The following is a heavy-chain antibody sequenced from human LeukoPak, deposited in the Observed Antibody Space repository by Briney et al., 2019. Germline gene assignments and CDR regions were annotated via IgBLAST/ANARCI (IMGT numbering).Heavy chain of an antibody. D-gene: IGHD4-23*01. CDR2: IDPSDSYI. V-gene: IGHV5-10-1*01. CDR3: ARQPRGTVVFDY. J-gene: IGHJ4*02. Sequence: GESLKISCKGSGYSYTNYLISWVRQMPGKGLEWMGRIDPSDSYITHSPSFQGHVSISADKSVSTAYLQWSSLKASDSAMYYCARQPRGTVVFDYWGQGTLVTVSS. CDR1: GYSYTNYL.